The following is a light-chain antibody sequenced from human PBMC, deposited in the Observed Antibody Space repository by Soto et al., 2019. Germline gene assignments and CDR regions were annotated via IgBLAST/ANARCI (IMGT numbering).Light chain of an antibody. V-gene: IGKV3-20*01. Sequence: IVLTQSPGTLSLSPGERATLSCRASQSVSSSYLAWYQQKPGQAPRLLIYGASSRATGIPDRFSGSGSGTDFTLTISRLEPEDFAVYYCQQYGSSFFGGGTKVEIK. CDR1: QSVSSSY. CDR3: QQYGSSF. J-gene: IGKJ4*01. CDR2: GAS.